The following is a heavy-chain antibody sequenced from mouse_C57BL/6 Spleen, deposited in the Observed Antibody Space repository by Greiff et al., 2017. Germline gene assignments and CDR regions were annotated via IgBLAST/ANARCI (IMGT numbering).Heavy chain of an antibody. CDR3: ARSPDGSSQAMDD. J-gene: IGHJ4*01. CDR2: IDPSDSCT. Sequence: QVQLQQPGAELVKPGASVKLSCKASGYTFTSYWMQWVKQRPGQGLEWIGEIDPSDSCTNYNQKFKGKATLTVDTSSSTAYMQLSSLTSADSAVYYCARSPDGSSQAMDDWGQGTTVTVSS. CDR1: GYTFTSYW. D-gene: IGHD1-1*01. V-gene: IGHV1-50*01.